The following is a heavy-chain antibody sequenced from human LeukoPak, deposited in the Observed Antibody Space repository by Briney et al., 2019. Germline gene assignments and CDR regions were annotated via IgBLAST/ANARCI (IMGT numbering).Heavy chain of an antibody. D-gene: IGHD3-10*01. V-gene: IGHV3-74*01. CDR1: GFTFSTSW. Sequence: GGSLGLSCAASGFTFSTSWMYWVRQAPGKGLVWVSRIKSDGSSTSYADSVKGRFTISRDNAKNTLYLQMNSLRAEDTAMYYCARDGGRLNFGNGASFDYWGQGTLVTVSS. CDR3: ARDGGRLNFGNGASFDY. J-gene: IGHJ4*02. CDR2: IKSDGSST.